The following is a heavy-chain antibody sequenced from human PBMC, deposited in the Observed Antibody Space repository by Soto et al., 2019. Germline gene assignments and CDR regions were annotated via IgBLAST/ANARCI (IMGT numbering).Heavy chain of an antibody. CDR2: IIPIFGTA. CDR3: ARWGNIGIEWELKPESSGADYYYGMDV. J-gene: IGHJ6*02. Sequence: QVQLVQSGAEVKKPGSSVKVSCKASGGTFSSYAISWVRQAPGQGLEWMGGIIPIFGTANYAQKFQGRVTITGDESTSTAYMELSSLRSEDTAVYYCARWGNIGIEWELKPESSGADYYYGMDVWGQGTTVTVSS. V-gene: IGHV1-69*12. D-gene: IGHD1-26*01. CDR1: GGTFSSYA.